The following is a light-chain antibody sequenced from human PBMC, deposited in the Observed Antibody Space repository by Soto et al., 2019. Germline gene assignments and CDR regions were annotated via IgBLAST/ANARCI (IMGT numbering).Light chain of an antibody. Sequence: EIVLTQSPGTLSLSPGERAILSCRASQSVSSRYLAWYQQKPGQAARLLIYGASTRATGIPARFSGSGSGTEFTLTVSSLQSEDFAVYYCQQYNNWPPITFGQGTRLEI. V-gene: IGKV3-15*01. CDR3: QQYNNWPPIT. CDR1: QSVSSRY. CDR2: GAS. J-gene: IGKJ5*01.